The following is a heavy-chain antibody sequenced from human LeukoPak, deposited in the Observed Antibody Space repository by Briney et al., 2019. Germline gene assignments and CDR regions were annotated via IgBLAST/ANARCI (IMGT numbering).Heavy chain of an antibody. V-gene: IGHV3-23*01. Sequence: PGGSLRLSCAASGFTFSSHAMSWVRQAPGKGLEWVSSLIGSDDSTYYAESVKGRFTISRDNSKSTLYLQINSLRVEDTAVYYCAKDLRAGSPGYYFDCWGQGTLVTVST. CDR2: LIGSDDST. CDR1: GFTFSSHA. J-gene: IGHJ4*02. D-gene: IGHD1-26*01. CDR3: AKDLRAGSPGYYFDC.